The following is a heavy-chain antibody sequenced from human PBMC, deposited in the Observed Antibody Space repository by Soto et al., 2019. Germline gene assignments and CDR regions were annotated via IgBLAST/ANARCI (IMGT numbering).Heavy chain of an antibody. D-gene: IGHD6-25*01. J-gene: IGHJ4*02. V-gene: IGHV3-30*18. CDR2: ISYDGRKK. Sequence: QVQLVESGGGVVQPGRSLRLSCAASGFTFSSYGMHWVRQAPGKGLAWVAVISYDGRKKYYADSVKVRFTISRDNSKNTLYLQMNSLRAEGTAVYYCAQDPYSSAAGRFDYWGQGTLVTVAA. CDR1: GFTFSSYG. CDR3: AQDPYSSAAGRFDY.